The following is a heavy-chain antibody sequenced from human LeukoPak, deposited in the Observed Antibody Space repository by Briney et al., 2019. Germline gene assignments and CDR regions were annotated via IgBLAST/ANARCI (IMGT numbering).Heavy chain of an antibody. Sequence: PSETLSLTCSVSGDSITSSNYYWGWIRQPPGKGLEWIGYIYNSEYTSYNPSLKSRVSILFDTSENQFSLRLTSVTAADTAVYYCARGGYYYDSSGYWGAFDIWGQGTMVTVSS. CDR2: IYNSEYT. V-gene: IGHV4-61*05. CDR1: GDSITSSNYY. CDR3: ARGGYYYDSSGYWGAFDI. D-gene: IGHD3-22*01. J-gene: IGHJ3*02.